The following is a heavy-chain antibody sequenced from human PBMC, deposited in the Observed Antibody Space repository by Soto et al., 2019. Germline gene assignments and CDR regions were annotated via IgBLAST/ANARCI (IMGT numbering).Heavy chain of an antibody. CDR1: AFTFNNYA. Sequence: EVQLLESGGGLVQPGGSLRLSCAASAFTFNNYAMSCVRQAPGKGLEWVSGIGGSGRTTYYADSVKGRFTISRDNSNNTLFLQMNSLRAEDTAVYYCAKSRYSDSSGDFYDYWGQGTLVTVSS. CDR2: IGGSGRTT. D-gene: IGHD3-22*01. V-gene: IGHV3-23*01. CDR3: AKSRYSDSSGDFYDY. J-gene: IGHJ4*02.